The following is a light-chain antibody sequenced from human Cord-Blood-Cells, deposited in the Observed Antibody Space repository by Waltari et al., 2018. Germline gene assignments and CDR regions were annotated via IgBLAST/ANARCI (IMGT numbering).Light chain of an antibody. CDR1: QSISSW. CDR2: DAS. V-gene: IGKV1-5*01. CDR3: QQYNSYSYS. J-gene: IGKJ2*01. Sequence: DIQMTQSPSTLSASVGDRVTITCRASQSISSWLAWYHQKQGKAPKPLIYDASSLESGVPSRVGGSGCGTECTLTISSLQPDEFGSYYFQQYNSYSYSFGQGTKLEIK.